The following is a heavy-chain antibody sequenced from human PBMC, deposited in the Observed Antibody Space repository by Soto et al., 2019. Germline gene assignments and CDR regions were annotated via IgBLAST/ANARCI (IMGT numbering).Heavy chain of an antibody. V-gene: IGHV6-1*01. CDR3: ETAKTAPAGYFFDN. D-gene: IGHD6-19*01. CDR1: GDTVSRNRGA. CDR2: TYFRSTWFN. J-gene: IGHJ4*02. Sequence: SQTLSLTCGISGDTVSRNRGAWNWIRQSPSRGLEWLGRTYFRSTWFNEYASFVKGRITIKAVTPENHVSLQLSSVTPDDSATYSRETAKTAPAGYFFDNWGQGIPVTVSS.